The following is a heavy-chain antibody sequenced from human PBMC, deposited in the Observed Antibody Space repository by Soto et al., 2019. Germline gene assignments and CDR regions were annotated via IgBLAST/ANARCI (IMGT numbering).Heavy chain of an antibody. Sequence: EVQLVESGGGLVQPGGSLKLSCAVSGFNFSVSAIHWVRQASGKGLEWVGRIRSKADNYATAYGASVKGRFSISRDDSKNTACLQMSSLNTEDTAVYYCARLAEWEYYDGMDVWGQGTTVTVSS. CDR2: IRSKADNYAT. D-gene: IGHD1-26*01. J-gene: IGHJ6*02. V-gene: IGHV3-73*02. CDR1: GFNFSVSA. CDR3: ARLAEWEYYDGMDV.